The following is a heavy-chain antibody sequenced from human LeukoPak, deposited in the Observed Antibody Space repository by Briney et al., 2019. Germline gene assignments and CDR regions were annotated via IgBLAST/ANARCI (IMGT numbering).Heavy chain of an antibody. Sequence: GSLRLSCAASGFTLRTYSIHWVRQAPGKGLEWVTVVSADGRTQLYSDSVKGRFTIPRDNSLNTLHLQMNSLRTEDTAVYYCAREFGHNRWYFDYWGQGALVTVSS. CDR3: AREFGHNRWYFDY. CDR2: VSADGRTQ. V-gene: IGHV3-30*03. CDR1: GFTLRTYS. J-gene: IGHJ4*02. D-gene: IGHD5-24*01.